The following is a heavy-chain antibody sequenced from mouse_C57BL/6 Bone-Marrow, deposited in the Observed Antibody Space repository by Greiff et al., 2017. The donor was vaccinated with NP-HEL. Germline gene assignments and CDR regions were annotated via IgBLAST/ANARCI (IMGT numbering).Heavy chain of an antibody. V-gene: IGHV14-4*01. Sequence: VQLQQSGAELVRPGASVKLSCTASGFNIKDDYMHWVKQRPEQGLEWIGWIDPENGDTEYASKFQGKATITADPSSNTAYLQLSSLTSEDTAVYYCTTPYYGSRGYAMDYWGQGTSVTVSS. D-gene: IGHD1-1*01. CDR1: GFNIKDDY. CDR2: IDPENGDT. J-gene: IGHJ4*01. CDR3: TTPYYGSRGYAMDY.